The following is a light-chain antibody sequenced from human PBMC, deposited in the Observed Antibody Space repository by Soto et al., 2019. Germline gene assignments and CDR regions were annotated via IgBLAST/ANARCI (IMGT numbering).Light chain of an antibody. J-gene: IGKJ1*01. CDR3: QHFGSSRGT. CDR2: GAS. CDR1: QSVDSRY. V-gene: IGKV3-20*01. Sequence: EIVLTQSPGTLSLSTRERATLSCRASQSVDSRYLAWYHQRPRQAPRHPIHGASSRATGIPDRFSGSVSGTVFTLTISRLEPEDVAGYYWQHFGSSRGTFGQGT.